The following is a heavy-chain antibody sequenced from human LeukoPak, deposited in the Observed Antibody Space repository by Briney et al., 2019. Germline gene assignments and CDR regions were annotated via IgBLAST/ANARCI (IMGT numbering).Heavy chain of an antibody. V-gene: IGHV4-39*01. D-gene: IGHD3-22*01. CDR2: IYYSGST. CDR3: ASSSSSGYCRLAAFDI. J-gene: IGHJ3*02. Sequence: SETLSLTCTVSGGSISSSSYYWGWIRQPPGKGLEWIGSIYYSGSTYYNPSLKSRVTISVDTSKNQFSLKLSSVTAADTAVYYCASSSSSGYCRLAAFDIWGQGTMVTVSS. CDR1: GGSISSSSYY.